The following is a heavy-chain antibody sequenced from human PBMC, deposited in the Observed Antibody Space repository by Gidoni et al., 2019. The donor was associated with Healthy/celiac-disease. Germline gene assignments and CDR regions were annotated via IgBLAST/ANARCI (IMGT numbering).Heavy chain of an antibody. Sequence: QVQLQQWGAGLLKPSETLSLTCAVYGGSFSGYYWSWIRQPPGKGLEWIGEINHSGSTNYNPSLKSRVTISVDTSKNQFSLKLSSVTAADTAVYYCASGGKPFGGYWGQGTLVTVSS. J-gene: IGHJ4*02. CDR2: INHSGST. D-gene: IGHD3-16*01. V-gene: IGHV4-34*01. CDR3: ASGGKPFGGY. CDR1: GGSFSGYY.